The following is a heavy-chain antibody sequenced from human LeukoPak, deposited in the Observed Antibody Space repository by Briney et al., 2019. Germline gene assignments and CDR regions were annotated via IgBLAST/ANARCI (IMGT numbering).Heavy chain of an antibody. CDR2: ISSSGSTI. J-gene: IGHJ4*02. CDR1: GFTFSNCE. CDR3: ARETDGYYFDY. Sequence: GGSLRLSCAASGFTFSNCEMNWVRQARGRGLEWVSYISSSGSTIYYADSVKVRFTTSRDNAKNSLYLQMNSLRAEDTAVYYCARETDGYYFDYWGQGTLVTVSS. D-gene: IGHD2-2*03. V-gene: IGHV3-48*03.